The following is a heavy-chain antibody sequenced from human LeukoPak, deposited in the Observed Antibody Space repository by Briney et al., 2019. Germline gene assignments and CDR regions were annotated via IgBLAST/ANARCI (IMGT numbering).Heavy chain of an antibody. CDR1: GFTFSTYA. CDR3: AKSWSGYDHYYMDV. V-gene: IGHV3-30*02. D-gene: IGHD3-3*01. Sequence: GGSLRLSCATSGFTFSTYAMHWVRQAPGKGLEWVASIRNDGTNKNHVDSVKGRFTISRDNSKNTLFLQMDSLRPEDTAIYYCAKSWSGYDHYYMDVWGKGTTVTVSS. CDR2: IRNDGTNK. J-gene: IGHJ6*03.